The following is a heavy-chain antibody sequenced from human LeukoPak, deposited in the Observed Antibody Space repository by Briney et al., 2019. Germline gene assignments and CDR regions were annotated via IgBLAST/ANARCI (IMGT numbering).Heavy chain of an antibody. CDR1: GVSVTSGGYY. Sequence: SETLSLTCSVSGVSVTSGGYYWTWIRQPPGRGLEWIGYVYYSGTINYNPSLKSRATISVDTSKNQFSLKLTSVTAADTAVYYCAILGYCSGGSCHNWFDPWGQGILVTVSS. D-gene: IGHD2-15*01. CDR3: AILGYCSGGSCHNWFDP. V-gene: IGHV4-61*08. J-gene: IGHJ5*02. CDR2: VYYSGTI.